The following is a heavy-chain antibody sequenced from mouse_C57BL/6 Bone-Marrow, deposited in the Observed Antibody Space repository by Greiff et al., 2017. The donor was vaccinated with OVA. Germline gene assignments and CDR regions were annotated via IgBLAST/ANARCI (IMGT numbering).Heavy chain of an antibody. CDR3: ARRHYYGSSDWYFDV. CDR2: ISSGSSTI. CDR1: GFTFSDYG. Sequence: DVHLVESGGGLVKPGGSLKLSCAASGFTFSDYGMHWVRQAPEKGLEWVAYISSGSSTIYYADTVKGRFTISRDNAKNTLFLQMTSLRSEDTAMYYCARRHYYGSSDWYFDVWGTGTTVTVSS. D-gene: IGHD1-1*01. V-gene: IGHV5-17*01. J-gene: IGHJ1*03.